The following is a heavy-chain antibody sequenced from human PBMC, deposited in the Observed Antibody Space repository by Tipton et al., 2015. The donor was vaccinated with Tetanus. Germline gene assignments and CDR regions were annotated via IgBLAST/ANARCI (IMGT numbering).Heavy chain of an antibody. V-gene: IGHV4-61*01. CDR1: GGSVRSGSYY. Sequence: TLSLTCTVSGGSVRSGSYYWNWIRQPPGKGLEWIGYISYSGSTNSNYSLKSRITISQDTSKNQFSLKLTSVTAADTAVYYCARGSGWADFWGQGTQVTVSS. D-gene: IGHD6-19*01. J-gene: IGHJ4*02. CDR2: ISYSGST. CDR3: ARGSGWADF.